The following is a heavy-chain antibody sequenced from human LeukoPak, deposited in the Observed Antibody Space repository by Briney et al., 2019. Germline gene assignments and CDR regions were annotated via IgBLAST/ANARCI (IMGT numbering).Heavy chain of an antibody. Sequence: GRSLRLSCAASGFTFDDYAMNWVRQAPGKELEWVAITYYGGTTYYADSVKGRFTISRDNSKNTLYLQMNSLRADDTAVYYCARDSEGDGYNLDTWGRGTLVTVSS. J-gene: IGHJ5*02. CDR1: GFTFDDYA. CDR3: ARDSEGDGYNLDT. D-gene: IGHD5-24*01. CDR2: TYYGGTT. V-gene: IGHV3-53*01.